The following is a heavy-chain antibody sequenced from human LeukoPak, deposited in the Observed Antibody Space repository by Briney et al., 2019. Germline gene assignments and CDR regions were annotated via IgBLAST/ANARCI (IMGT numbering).Heavy chain of an antibody. V-gene: IGHV4-4*07. CDR1: GGSICSYY. CDR2: IYTSGST. Sequence: SETLSLTCTVSGGSICSYYWSWIRQPAGKGLEWIGRIYTSGSTNYNPSLKSRVTMSVDTSKNQFSLKLSSVTAADTAVYYCARDSGYCSGGSCYRPIDYWGQGTLVTVSS. CDR3: ARDSGYCSGGSCYRPIDY. D-gene: IGHD2-15*01. J-gene: IGHJ4*02.